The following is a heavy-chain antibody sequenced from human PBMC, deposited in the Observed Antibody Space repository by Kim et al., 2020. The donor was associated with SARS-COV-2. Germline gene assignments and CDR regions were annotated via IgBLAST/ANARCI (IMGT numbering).Heavy chain of an antibody. J-gene: IGHJ6*02. CDR3: ASVGLWFGEPHYYYGMDV. CDR1: GFTFSSYG. Sequence: GGSLRLSCAASGFTFSSYGMHWVRQAPGKGLEWVAVIWYDGSNKYYADSVKGRFTISRDNSKNTLYLQMNSLRAEDTAVYYCASVGLWFGEPHYYYGMDVWGQGTTVTVSS. CDR2: IWYDGSNK. V-gene: IGHV3-33*01. D-gene: IGHD3-10*01.